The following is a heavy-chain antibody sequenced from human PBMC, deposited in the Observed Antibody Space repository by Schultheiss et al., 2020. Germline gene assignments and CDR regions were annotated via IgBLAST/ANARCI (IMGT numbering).Heavy chain of an antibody. CDR1: GGSISSYY. Sequence: SETLSLTCTVSGGSISSYYWSWIRQPPGKGLEWIGYIYYSGRTNYNPSLKSRLTIWVDTSKNQISLNLTSVTAADTAVYYCARVPSYCGGDCAAFDIWGQGTMVTVSS. CDR2: IYYSGRT. D-gene: IGHD2-21*02. CDR3: ARVPSYCGGDCAAFDI. V-gene: IGHV4-59*12. J-gene: IGHJ3*02.